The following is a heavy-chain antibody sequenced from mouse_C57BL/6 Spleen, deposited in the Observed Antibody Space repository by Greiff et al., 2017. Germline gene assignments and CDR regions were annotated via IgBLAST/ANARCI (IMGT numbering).Heavy chain of an antibody. V-gene: IGHV14-4*01. CDR3: TTIKRFDY. Sequence: EVQLQQSGAELVRPGASVKLSCTASGFNIKDDYMHWVKQRPEQGLAWIGWIAPENGDTAYASTFQGKATITADPSSNTAYLQLSSLTSEDTAVYYCTTIKRFDYWGQGTTLTVSS. CDR2: IAPENGDT. CDR1: GFNIKDDY. J-gene: IGHJ2*01.